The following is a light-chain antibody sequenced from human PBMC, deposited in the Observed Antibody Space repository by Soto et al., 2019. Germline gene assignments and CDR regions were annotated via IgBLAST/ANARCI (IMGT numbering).Light chain of an antibody. CDR1: QSISSW. J-gene: IGKJ1*01. CDR2: DAS. CDR3: QHYKSYPLS. Sequence: DIQMTQSPSTLSASVGDRVTITCRASQSISSWLAWYQQKPGKAPKLLIYDASSLESGVPSRFSGSGSGTEFTLTISSLQPDDFASYYCQHYKSYPLSFGQGTNVEIK. V-gene: IGKV1-5*01.